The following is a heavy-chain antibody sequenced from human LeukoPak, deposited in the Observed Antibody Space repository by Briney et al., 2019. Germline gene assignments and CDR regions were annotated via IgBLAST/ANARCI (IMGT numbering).Heavy chain of an antibody. Sequence: SETLTLTCTVSGGSVSSGSYYWSWIRQPPGKGLVWIGNIFYSGSTNYNPSLKGRVTISLDTSKNQFSLKLSSVTAADKAVYYCARELCSGGSCGKFDYWGQGTLVTVSS. CDR3: ARELCSGGSCGKFDY. CDR2: IFYSGST. V-gene: IGHV4-61*01. D-gene: IGHD2-15*01. J-gene: IGHJ4*02. CDR1: GGSVSSGSYY.